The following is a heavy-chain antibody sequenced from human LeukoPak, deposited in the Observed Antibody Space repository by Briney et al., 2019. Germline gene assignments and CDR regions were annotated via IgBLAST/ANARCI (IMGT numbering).Heavy chain of an antibody. Sequence: PGGSLRLSCAASGFTFSSYAMSWVRQTPGKGLEWVSGISASGDRTYSAEADSVKGRFTISRDNFKTTLYLQMNSLRAEDTAVYYCAKTAMNWGQGTLVTVSS. D-gene: IGHD2-21*02. V-gene: IGHV3-23*01. CDR2: ISASGDRT. J-gene: IGHJ4*02. CDR3: AKTAMN. CDR1: GFTFSSYA.